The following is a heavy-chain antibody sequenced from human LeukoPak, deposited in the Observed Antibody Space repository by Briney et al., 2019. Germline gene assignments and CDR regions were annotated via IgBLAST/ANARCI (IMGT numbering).Heavy chain of an antibody. CDR1: GYTVTSYY. CDR3: ARKQLAARAYYFDY. J-gene: IGHJ4*02. V-gene: IGHV1-69*13. Sequence: SVKVSCKASGYTVTSYYMHWVRQAPGQGLEWMGGIIPIFGTANYAQKFQGRVTITADESTSTAYMELSSLRSEDTAVYYCARKQLAARAYYFDYWGQGTLVTVSS. CDR2: IIPIFGTA. D-gene: IGHD6-6*01.